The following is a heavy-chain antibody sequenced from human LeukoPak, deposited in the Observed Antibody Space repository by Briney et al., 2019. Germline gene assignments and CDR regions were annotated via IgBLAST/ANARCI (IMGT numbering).Heavy chain of an antibody. J-gene: IGHJ4*02. CDR3: AKGSRGYSYLFDY. CDR1: GFTFDDYA. V-gene: IGHV3-9*01. CDR2: ISWNSGSI. Sequence: GGSLRLSCAASGFTFDDYAMHWVRQAPGKGLDWVSGISWNSGSIGYADSVKGRFTISRDNVKNSLYLQMNSLRAEDTALYYCAKGSRGYSYLFDYWGQGTLVTVSS. D-gene: IGHD5-18*01.